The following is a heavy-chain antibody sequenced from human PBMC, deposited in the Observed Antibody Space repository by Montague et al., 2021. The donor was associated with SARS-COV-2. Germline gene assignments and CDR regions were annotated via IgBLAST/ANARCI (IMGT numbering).Heavy chain of an antibody. V-gene: IGHV2-5*02. D-gene: IGHD2-15*01. CDR1: GFSLSTSGVG. Sequence: PALVKPTQTLTLTCTFSGFSLSTSGVGVGWIRQPPGKALEWLALIYWDDDKRYSPSLKNRLTITKDTSKNQVVLTMTNMDPVDTATYYCAHVGMACSGGSCYPKIKDWYFDLWGRGTLVTVSS. CDR3: AHVGMACSGGSCYPKIKDWYFDL. CDR2: IYWDDDK. J-gene: IGHJ2*01.